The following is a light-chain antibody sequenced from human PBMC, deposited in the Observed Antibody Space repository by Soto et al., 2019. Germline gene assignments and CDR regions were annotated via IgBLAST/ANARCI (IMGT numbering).Light chain of an antibody. V-gene: IGKV3-20*01. J-gene: IGKJ1*01. Sequence: EIVLTQSPGTLSLSPGERATLSCRASQSVTSTYLAWFQQKPGQAPRLLIYGASSRATGIPERFSGSGSGTDFTLTISRLEPEDFAVYYCQQHGSSPPRWTFGQGTKVEIK. CDR3: QQHGSSPPRWT. CDR2: GAS. CDR1: QSVTSTY.